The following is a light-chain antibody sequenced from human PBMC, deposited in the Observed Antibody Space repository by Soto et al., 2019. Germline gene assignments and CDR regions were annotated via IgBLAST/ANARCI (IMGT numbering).Light chain of an antibody. CDR3: QSYDSSLSGVV. J-gene: IGLJ2*01. CDR2: GNI. Sequence: QLVLTQPPSVSGAPGQRVTISCTGSSSNIGAGYDVHWYQQLPGTAPKLLMYGNINRPSGVPDRFSGSKSGTSASLAITGLQAEDEADYYCQSYDSSLSGVVFGGGTKLTVL. V-gene: IGLV1-40*01. CDR1: SSNIGAGYD.